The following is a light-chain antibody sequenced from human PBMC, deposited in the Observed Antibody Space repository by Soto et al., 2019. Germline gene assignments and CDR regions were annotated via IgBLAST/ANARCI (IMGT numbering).Light chain of an antibody. V-gene: IGKV1D-16*01. CDR2: AAS. CDR3: QQYNVYPFT. CDR1: QDISSW. Sequence: DIQMTQSPSSLSASVGDRVTITCRASQDISSWVAWYQQKPGKAPKLLISAASSLQSGVPRRFSGSGSGTDFTLTINSLQPEDSATYYCQQYNVYPFTFGGGTKVDIK. J-gene: IGKJ4*01.